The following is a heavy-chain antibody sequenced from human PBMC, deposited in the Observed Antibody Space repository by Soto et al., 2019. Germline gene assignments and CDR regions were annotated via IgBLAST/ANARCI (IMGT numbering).Heavy chain of an antibody. V-gene: IGHV3-23*01. CDR3: AKDGGGYCTGTTCYGGGSFDY. CDR2: ISGNGGST. J-gene: IGHJ4*02. Sequence: EVQLLESGGGLVQPGGSLRLSCAASGFTFSSYAMSWVRQAPGKGLEWVSSISGNGGSTNYADSVKGRFTISRDNSKNAVYLQMNSLRAEDTAIYYCAKDGGGYCTGTTCYGGGSFDYWGQGTLVTVSS. CDR1: GFTFSSYA. D-gene: IGHD2-2*01.